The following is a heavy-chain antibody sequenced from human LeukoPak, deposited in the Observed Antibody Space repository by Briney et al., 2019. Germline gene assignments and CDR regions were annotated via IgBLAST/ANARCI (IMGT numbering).Heavy chain of an antibody. CDR3: AREDEIDGNYYFDY. CDR1: GGSISSYY. Sequence: SETLSLTCTVSGGSISSYYWSWIRQPPGKGLECIGYIYYSGSTNYNPSLKSRVTISVDTSKIQFYLNLSSVTAADTAVYYCAREDEIDGNYYFDYWGQGTLVTVSS. J-gene: IGHJ4*02. D-gene: IGHD5-24*01. V-gene: IGHV4-59*01. CDR2: IYYSGST.